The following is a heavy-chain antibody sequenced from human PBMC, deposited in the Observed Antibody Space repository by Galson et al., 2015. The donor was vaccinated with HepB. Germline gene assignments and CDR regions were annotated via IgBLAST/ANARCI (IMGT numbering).Heavy chain of an antibody. V-gene: IGHV3-30*03. CDR2: ISYDGSYK. Sequence: SLRLSCAASGFTFSTYGMHWVRRAPGKGLEWVAVISYDGSYKYYADSVKGRFTISRDNSKNTLYLQMNSLRAEDTAVYYCTRDGGALATVWGYWGQGTLVTVSS. J-gene: IGHJ4*02. CDR1: GFTFSTYG. D-gene: IGHD4-11*01. CDR3: TRDGGALATVWGY.